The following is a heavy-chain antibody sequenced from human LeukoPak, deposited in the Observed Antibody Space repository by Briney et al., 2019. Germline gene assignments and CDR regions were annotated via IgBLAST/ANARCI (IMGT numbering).Heavy chain of an antibody. CDR3: GMGVYFDY. J-gene: IGHJ4*02. CDR2: INSDGSST. V-gene: IGHV3-74*01. Sequence: GGSLRLSCAASGFTFSDYYMAWIRQAPGKGLVWVSHINSDGSSTNYADSVKGRFTISRDNAKNTLYLQMNSLRAEDTAVYYCGMGVYFDYWGQGTLVTVSS. D-gene: IGHD1-26*01. CDR1: GFTFSDYY.